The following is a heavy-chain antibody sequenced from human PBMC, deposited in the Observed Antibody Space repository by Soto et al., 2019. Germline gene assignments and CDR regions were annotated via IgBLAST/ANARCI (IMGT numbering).Heavy chain of an antibody. CDR1: GYTFTSYD. CDR3: ARWKQLVADY. J-gene: IGHJ4*02. CDR2: MNPNSGNT. Sequence: ASVKVSCKASGYTFTSYDINWVRQATGQGLEWKGWMNPNSGNTGYAQKFQGRVNMTRNTSISTAYMELSSLISEDTAVYYCARWKQLVADYWGQGTLVTVSS. D-gene: IGHD6-6*01. V-gene: IGHV1-8*01.